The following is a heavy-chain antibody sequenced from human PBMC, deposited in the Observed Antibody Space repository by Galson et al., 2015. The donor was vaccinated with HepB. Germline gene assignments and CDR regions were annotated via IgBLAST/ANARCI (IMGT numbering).Heavy chain of an antibody. D-gene: IGHD3-10*01. CDR3: ARGPLLWLGLYYYYGMDV. J-gene: IGHJ6*02. CDR2: IWYDGSNK. Sequence: SLRLSCAASGFTFSSYGMHWVRQAPGKGLEWVAVIWYDGSNKYYADSVKGRFTISRDNSKNTLYLQMNSLRAEDTAVYYCARGPLLWLGLYYYYGMDVWGQGTTVTVSS. CDR1: GFTFSSYG. V-gene: IGHV3-33*08.